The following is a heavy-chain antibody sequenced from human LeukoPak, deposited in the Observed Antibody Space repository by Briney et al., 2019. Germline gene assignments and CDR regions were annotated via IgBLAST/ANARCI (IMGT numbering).Heavy chain of an antibody. Sequence: QAGGSLRLSCAASGFTFSSYEMNWVRKAPGKGLEWVSYISSSGSTIYYADSMKGRFTISRDNAKNSLYLQMNSLRAEDTAVYYCASTRSGYLFDYWGQGTLVTVSS. CDR2: ISSSGSTI. CDR3: ASTRSGYLFDY. D-gene: IGHD5-12*01. V-gene: IGHV3-48*03. CDR1: GFTFSSYE. J-gene: IGHJ4*02.